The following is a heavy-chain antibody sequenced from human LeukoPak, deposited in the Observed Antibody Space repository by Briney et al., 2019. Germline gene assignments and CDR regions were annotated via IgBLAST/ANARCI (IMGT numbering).Heavy chain of an antibody. J-gene: IGHJ6*03. CDR1: GGTFSSYA. CDR2: IIPIFGTA. CDR3: ARGSGTIFGVGEYYYYMDV. Sequence: ASVKVSCKASGGTFSSYAISWVRQAPGQGLEWMGGIIPIFGTANYAQKFQGRVTITTDESTSTAYMELSSLRSEDTAVYYCARGSGTIFGVGEYYYYMDVWGKGTTVTVSS. D-gene: IGHD3-3*01. V-gene: IGHV1-69*05.